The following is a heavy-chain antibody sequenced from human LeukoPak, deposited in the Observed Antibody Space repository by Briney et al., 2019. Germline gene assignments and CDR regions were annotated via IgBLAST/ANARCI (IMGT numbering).Heavy chain of an antibody. CDR1: GFTFSSYW. J-gene: IGHJ6*02. CDR3: AKNGKQSTIYYYYGMDV. Sequence: GGSLRLSCAASGFTFSSYWMSWVRQAPGKGLEWVANIKQDGSEKYYVDSVKGRFTISRDNSKNTLYLQMNSLRAEDTAVYYCAKNGKQSTIYYYYGMDVWGQGTTVTVSS. D-gene: IGHD2/OR15-2a*01. V-gene: IGHV3-7*03. CDR2: IKQDGSEK.